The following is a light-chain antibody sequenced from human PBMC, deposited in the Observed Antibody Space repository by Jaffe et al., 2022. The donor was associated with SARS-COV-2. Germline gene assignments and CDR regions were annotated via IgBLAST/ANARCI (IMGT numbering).Light chain of an antibody. Sequence: EIVLTQSPGTLSLSPGERVTLSCRASQSVSAGYLAWYQQRPGQAPRLLIYGASTRATGIPDRFSGSGSGTDFTLIISRLEPEDSAMYYCQQYGSSPRRAFGQGTKVEVK. CDR1: QSVSAGY. CDR2: GAS. CDR3: QQYGSSPRRA. V-gene: IGKV3-20*01. J-gene: IGKJ1*01.